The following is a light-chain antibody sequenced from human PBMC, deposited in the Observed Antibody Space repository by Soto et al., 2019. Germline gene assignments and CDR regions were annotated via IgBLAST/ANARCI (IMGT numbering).Light chain of an antibody. CDR3: QHYGNLPYT. V-gene: IGKV1-33*01. Sequence: DIQMTQTQSPLPESVGARVTIPSQANQNITTNLNWYQQKPGKAPRLLIYDVSKLQTGVPSRFSGSGSGTDFTLTISSLLPEDIATYYCQHYGNLPYTFGPGTKLEIK. CDR2: DVS. CDR1: QNITTN. J-gene: IGKJ2*01.